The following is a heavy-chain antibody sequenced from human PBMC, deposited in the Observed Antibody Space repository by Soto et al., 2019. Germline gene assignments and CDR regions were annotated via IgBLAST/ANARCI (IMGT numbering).Heavy chain of an antibody. D-gene: IGHD4-17*01. CDR3: ARTDDYGDYGYYMDV. CDR1: GYSFTSYW. CDR2: IYPGDSDT. Sequence: PGESLKISCKGTGYSFTSYWIGWVRQMPGKGLEWMGIIYPGDSDTRYSPSFQGQATISADKSISTAYLQWSSLKASDTAMYYCARTDDYGDYGYYMDVWGKGTTVTVSS. V-gene: IGHV5-51*01. J-gene: IGHJ6*03.